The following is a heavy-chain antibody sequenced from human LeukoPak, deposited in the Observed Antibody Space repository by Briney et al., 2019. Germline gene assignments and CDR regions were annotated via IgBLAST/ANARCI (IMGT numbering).Heavy chain of an antibody. D-gene: IGHD7-27*01. Sequence: GGSLKISCQGSGYSFTSYWISWGGQMPGKGLVGMGRIDPSDSYTNYCTSFQGHVTISANNSISTAYMQWSSLKASDTAMYYCARAGDLNDWGEGALVAASS. CDR3: ARAGDLND. CDR2: IDPSDSYT. J-gene: IGHJ4*02. CDR1: GYSFTSYW. V-gene: IGHV5-10-1*01.